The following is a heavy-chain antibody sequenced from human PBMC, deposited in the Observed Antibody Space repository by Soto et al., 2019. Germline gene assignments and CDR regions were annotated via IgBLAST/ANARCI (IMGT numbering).Heavy chain of an antibody. CDR1: GFTFSSYW. V-gene: IGHV3-74*01. CDR2: INSDGSST. Sequence: GGSLRLSCAASGFTFSSYWMHWVRQAPGKGLVWVSRINSDGSSTSYADSVKGRFTISRDNAKNTLYLQMNSLRAEDTAVYYCARDVDYDILTGPLGYWGQGTLVTVSS. CDR3: ARDVDYDILTGPLGY. D-gene: IGHD3-9*01. J-gene: IGHJ4*02.